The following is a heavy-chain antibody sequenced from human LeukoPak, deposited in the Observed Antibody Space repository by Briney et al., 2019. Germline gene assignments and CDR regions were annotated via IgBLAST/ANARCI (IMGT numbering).Heavy chain of an antibody. J-gene: IGHJ4*02. CDR1: GFTFSSYA. CDR2: ISGSGGST. Sequence: GGSLRLSCAASGFTFSSYAMSWVRQAPGKGLEWVSAISGSGGSTYYADSVKGRFTISRDNSKNTLYLRMNSLRAEDTAVYYCAKSSRDCSGGSCLVYFDYWGQGTLVTVSS. V-gene: IGHV3-23*01. D-gene: IGHD2-15*01. CDR3: AKSSRDCSGGSCLVYFDY.